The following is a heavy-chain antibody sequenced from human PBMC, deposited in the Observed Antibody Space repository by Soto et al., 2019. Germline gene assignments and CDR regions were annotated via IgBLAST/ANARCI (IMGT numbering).Heavy chain of an antibody. V-gene: IGHV4-31*03. Sequence: QVQLQESGPGLVEPSQTLSLTCTVSGGSISGEGYYWSWIRQYSGRGLEWIGYIHYRGSTYYNPSLKSRVIISVGTAKTQFFLNLSSVTAADTAVYYCARAWTATAGWANWFDRWGQGTLVTVSS. J-gene: IGHJ5*02. CDR3: ARAWTATAGWANWFDR. CDR2: IHYRGST. CDR1: GGSISGEGYY. D-gene: IGHD6-13*01.